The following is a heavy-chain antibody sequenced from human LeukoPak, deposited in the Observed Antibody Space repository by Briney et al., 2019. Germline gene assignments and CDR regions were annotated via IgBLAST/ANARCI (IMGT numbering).Heavy chain of an antibody. D-gene: IGHD4-17*01. Sequence: GGSLRLSCAASGFSFSTYWMSWVRQAPGKGLEWVASIKEDGSEKYYVDSVKGRFTISRDNAKNSLYLQMNSLRAEDTAVYYCARAVYGRYFDYWGQGTLVTVSS. CDR2: IKEDGSEK. V-gene: IGHV3-7*04. CDR3: ARAVYGRYFDY. CDR1: GFSFSTYW. J-gene: IGHJ4*02.